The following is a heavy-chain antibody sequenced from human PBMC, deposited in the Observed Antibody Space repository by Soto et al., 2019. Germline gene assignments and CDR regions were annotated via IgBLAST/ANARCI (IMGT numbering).Heavy chain of an antibody. J-gene: IGHJ6*02. CDR1: GFSLTSPGMC. Sequence: SGPTLVNPTETLTLTCTFSGFSLTSPGMCVSWIRQSPGKALEWLALIERDDDDKYYSTSLKTRLTISKDTRKNQVVLTMANMEPADTATYYCARSIRGPRRFNGMDVWGQGTTVTAP. CDR2: IERDDDDK. CDR3: ARSIRGPRRFNGMDV. V-gene: IGHV2-70*13. D-gene: IGHD1-20*01.